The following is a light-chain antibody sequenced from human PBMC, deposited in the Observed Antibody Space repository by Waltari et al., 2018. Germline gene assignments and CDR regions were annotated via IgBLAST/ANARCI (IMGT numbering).Light chain of an antibody. CDR1: NIGSKN. Sequence: SYEVTQPLSLSVALGQTARITCWGNNIGSKNVPWYQPKPGQAPFLVIHKDTNRPSGVPERFSASKSGTSASLAISGLRSEDEADYYCAAWDDSRSVVFGGGTRLTVL. CDR3: AAWDDSRSVV. V-gene: IGLV3-9*01. J-gene: IGLJ2*01. CDR2: KDT.